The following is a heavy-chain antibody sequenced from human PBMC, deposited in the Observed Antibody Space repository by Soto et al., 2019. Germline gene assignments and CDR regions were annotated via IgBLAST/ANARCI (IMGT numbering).Heavy chain of an antibody. J-gene: IGHJ5*02. D-gene: IGHD1-1*01. CDR3: VRDGTKTLRDWFDP. Sequence: SATLSLTCTVSGASISGFYWSWIRKSAGKGLEWIGRIYATGTTDYNPSLKSRVMMSVDTSKKQFSLKLRSVTAADTAVYYCVRDGTKTLRDWFDPWGQGISVTVSS. CDR2: IYATGTT. V-gene: IGHV4-4*07. CDR1: GASISGFY.